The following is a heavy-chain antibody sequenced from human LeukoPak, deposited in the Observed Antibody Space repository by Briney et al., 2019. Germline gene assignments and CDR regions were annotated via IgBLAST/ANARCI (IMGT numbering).Heavy chain of an antibody. V-gene: IGHV1-2*02. D-gene: IGHD3-10*01. CDR2: INPNSGGT. J-gene: IGHJ4*02. CDR1: GYTFTGYY. CDR3: STYYYGSGRREGFDY. Sequence: ASVKVSCKASGYTFTGYYMHWVRQAPGQGLGWMGWINPNSGGTNYAQKFQGRVTMTRDTSISTAYMELSRLRSDDTAVYYCSTYYYGSGRREGFDYWGQGTLVTVSS.